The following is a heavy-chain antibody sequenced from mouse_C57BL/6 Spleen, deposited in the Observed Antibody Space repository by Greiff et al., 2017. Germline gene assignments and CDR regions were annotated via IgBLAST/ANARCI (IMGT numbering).Heavy chain of an antibody. CDR3: ARPHMNFSWFAY. CDR2: ILPGSGST. J-gene: IGHJ3*01. Sequence: VKLMESGAELMKPGASVKLSCKATGYTFPGYWIEWVQQRPGHGLEWIGEILPGSGSTNYNEKIKGKATFTADTSTKTTYMQLSRLTTEESAIYYCARPHMNFSWFAYWGQGTLVTVSA. V-gene: IGHV1-9*01. CDR1: GYTFPGYW. D-gene: IGHD2-3*01.